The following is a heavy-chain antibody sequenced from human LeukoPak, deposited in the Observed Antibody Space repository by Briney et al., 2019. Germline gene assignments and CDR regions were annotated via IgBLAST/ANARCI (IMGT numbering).Heavy chain of an antibody. CDR1: GYTFTSYA. CDR3: ARGGGAAVGKGLSAYYYYMDV. Sequence: ASVKVSYKASGYTFTSYAMNWVRQAPGQGLEWMGWINTNTGNPTYAQGFTGRFVFSLDTSVSTAYLQISSLKAEDTAVYYCARGGGAAVGKGLSAYYYYMDVRGKGTTVTVSS. J-gene: IGHJ6*03. V-gene: IGHV7-4-1*02. CDR2: INTNTGNP. D-gene: IGHD6-13*01.